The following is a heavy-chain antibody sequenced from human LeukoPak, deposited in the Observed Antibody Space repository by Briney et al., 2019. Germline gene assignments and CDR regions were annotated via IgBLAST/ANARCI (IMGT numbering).Heavy chain of an antibody. CDR3: ARAILAARNWFDP. CDR1: GYTFTGYY. J-gene: IGHJ5*02. V-gene: IGHV1-46*01. Sequence: GASVKVSCKASGYTFTGYYMHWVRQAPGQGLEWMGWINPSGGSTNYAQKFQGRVTMTRDTSTSTVYMELSSLRSEDTAVYYCARAILAARNWFDPWGQGTLVTVSS. CDR2: INPSGGST. D-gene: IGHD2-15*01.